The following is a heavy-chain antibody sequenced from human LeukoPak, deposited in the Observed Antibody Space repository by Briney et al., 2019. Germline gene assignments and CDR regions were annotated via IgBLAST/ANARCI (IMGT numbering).Heavy chain of an antibody. CDR1: GFTFRHYN. V-gene: IGHV3-48*01. J-gene: IGHJ5*02. Sequence: PGGSLRLSCAGSGFTFRHYNFNWVRQAPGKGLEWVAYISSSGSITYYADSVKGRFNVARDDAKNSLFLQLESLRAEDTAVYYCAREWGPNYVQGWFDPWGQGTLVSVSS. CDR3: AREWGPNYVQGWFDP. D-gene: IGHD3-10*02. CDR2: ISSSGSIT.